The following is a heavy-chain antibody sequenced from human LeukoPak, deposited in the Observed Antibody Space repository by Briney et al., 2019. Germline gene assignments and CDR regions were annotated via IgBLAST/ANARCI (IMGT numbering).Heavy chain of an antibody. CDR1: GFTISSYS. D-gene: IGHD7-27*01. V-gene: IGHV3-21*01. J-gene: IGHJ4*02. CDR2: ISSSNTYI. Sequence: GGSLRLACAASGFTISSYSMNWVRQAPGKGLEWVSSISSSNTYIYYAESVKGRFTISRDNAKNSLYLQMNSLRAEDTAVYYCARDRLGRAADYWGQGSLVTVSS. CDR3: ARDRLGRAADY.